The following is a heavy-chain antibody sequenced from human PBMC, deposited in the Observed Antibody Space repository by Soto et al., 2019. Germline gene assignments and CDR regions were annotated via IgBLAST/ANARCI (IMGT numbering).Heavy chain of an antibody. Sequence: ASVKVSCKASGGTFSSYAISWVRQAPGQGLEWMGGIIPIFGTANYAQKFQGRVTITADESTSTAYMELSSLRSEDTAVYYCARVRSGYDPYSSGWYFDYWGQGTLVTVSS. CDR1: GGTFSSYA. J-gene: IGHJ4*02. D-gene: IGHD6-19*01. CDR3: ARVRSGYDPYSSGWYFDY. V-gene: IGHV1-69*13. CDR2: IIPIFGTA.